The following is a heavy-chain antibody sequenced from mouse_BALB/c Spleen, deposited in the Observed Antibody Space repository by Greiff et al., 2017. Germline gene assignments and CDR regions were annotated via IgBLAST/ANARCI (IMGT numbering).Heavy chain of an antibody. CDR1: GYSFTGYN. CDR2: IDPYDGGT. V-gene: IGHV1S135*01. Sequence: EVQLQQSGPELEKPGASVKISCKASGYSFTGYNMNWVKQSNGKSLEWIGNIDPYDGGTSYNQKFKGKATLTVDKSSSTAYMQLKSLTSEDSAVYDCAGGEGPLAWFAYWGQGTLVTVSA. D-gene: IGHD2-13*01. J-gene: IGHJ3*01. CDR3: AGGEGPLAWFAY.